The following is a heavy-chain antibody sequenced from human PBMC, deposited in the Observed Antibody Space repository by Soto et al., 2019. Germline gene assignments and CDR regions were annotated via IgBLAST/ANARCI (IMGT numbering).Heavy chain of an antibody. D-gene: IGHD3-9*01. J-gene: IGHJ4*02. V-gene: IGHV1-3*01. CDR2: INAGNGNT. CDR1: GYTFTSSA. Sequence: ASVKVSCKASGYTFTSSAMHWVRQAPGQRLEWMGWINAGNGNTKYSQKFQGRVTITRDTSASTAYMELSSLRSEDTAVYYCAGGGYDILTGYYNIGYWGQGTLVTVSS. CDR3: AGGGYDILTGYYNIGY.